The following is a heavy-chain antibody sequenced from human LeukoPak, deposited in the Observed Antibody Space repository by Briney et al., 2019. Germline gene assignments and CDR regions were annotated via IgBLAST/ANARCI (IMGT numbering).Heavy chain of an antibody. D-gene: IGHD6-13*01. CDR2: SNSDGSST. Sequence: GGSLRLSCAASGFTFKTYWMHWVRQAPGKGLVWVSHSNSDGSSTSYADSVRGRFTISRDNAKNSLYLQMNSLRAEDTALYYCARGGYSSSWFWVYWGQGTLVTVSS. CDR1: GFTFKTYW. V-gene: IGHV3-74*01. CDR3: ARGGYSSSWFWVY. J-gene: IGHJ4*02.